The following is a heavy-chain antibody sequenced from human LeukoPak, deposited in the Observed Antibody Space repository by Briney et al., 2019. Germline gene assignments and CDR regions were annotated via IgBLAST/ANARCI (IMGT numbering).Heavy chain of an antibody. Sequence: ASVKVSCKASGYTFTSYYMHWVRQAPGQGLEWMGIINPSGGSTSYAQKFQGRVTMTRDTSTSTVYMELSSLRSEDTAVYYCARDGGGDYYGSGSYYNNFYYYYMDVWGKGTTVTVSS. CDR3: ARDGGGDYYGSGSYYNNFYYYYMDV. J-gene: IGHJ6*03. V-gene: IGHV1-46*01. CDR2: INPSGGST. D-gene: IGHD3-10*01. CDR1: GYTFTSYY.